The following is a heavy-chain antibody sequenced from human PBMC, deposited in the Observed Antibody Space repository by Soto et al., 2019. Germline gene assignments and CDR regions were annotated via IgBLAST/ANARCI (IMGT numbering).Heavy chain of an antibody. CDR3: AVWLQLQGSYYYYGMDV. J-gene: IGHJ6*02. V-gene: IGHV1-8*01. CDR1: GYTFTSYD. CDR2: MNPNSGNT. Sequence: GASVKVSCKASGYTFTSYDINWVRQATGQGLEWMGWMNPNSGNTGYAQKFQGRVTMTRSTSISTAYMELSSLRSEDTAVYYCAVWLQLQGSYYYYGMDVWGQGTTVTVSS. D-gene: IGHD4-4*01.